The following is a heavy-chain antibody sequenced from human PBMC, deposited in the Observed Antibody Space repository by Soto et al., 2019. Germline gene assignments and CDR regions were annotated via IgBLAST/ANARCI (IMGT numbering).Heavy chain of an antibody. CDR1: GGSISSYY. J-gene: IGHJ4*02. Sequence: SETLSLTCTVSGGSISSYYWSWIRQPPGKGLEWIGYIYYSGSTNYNPSLKSRVTISVDTSKNQFSLKLSSVTAADTAVYYCARYVHENGDGLDYWGQGTLVTVSS. CDR3: ARYVHENGDGLDY. D-gene: IGHD3-10*01. V-gene: IGHV4-59*08. CDR2: IYYSGST.